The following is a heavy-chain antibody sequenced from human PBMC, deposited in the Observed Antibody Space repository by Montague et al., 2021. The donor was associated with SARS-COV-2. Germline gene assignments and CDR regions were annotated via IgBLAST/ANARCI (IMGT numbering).Heavy chain of an antibody. J-gene: IGHJ4*02. D-gene: IGHD3-10*01. Sequence: SETLSLTCSVSGGSVSSGSYYWSWIRQPPGKRLECIGYIYYSGSAYYNPYNPSLMSRATISIDPSKNQFSLNLNSVTAADTAVYYCAKGDMVRGIPYIDNWGQGNLVTVSS. CDR3: AKGDMVRGIPYIDN. CDR1: GGSVSSGSYY. CDR2: IYYSGSA. V-gene: IGHV4-61*01.